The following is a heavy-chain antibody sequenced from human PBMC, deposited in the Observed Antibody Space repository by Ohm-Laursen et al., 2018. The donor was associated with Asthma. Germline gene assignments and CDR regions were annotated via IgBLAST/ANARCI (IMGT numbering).Heavy chain of an antibody. CDR2: INSVFGTS. V-gene: IGHV1-69*13. CDR1: GGTLGTSV. J-gene: IGHJ4*02. CDR3: ARKAGSCITSNCYSLDF. D-gene: IGHD2-15*01. Sequence: SVKVSCKSLGGTLGTSVIGWVRQAPGQGLEWLGGINSVFGTSTYAQKFHGRFTITADESTSTVYMTLSSLTSEDTAVYYCARKAGSCITSNCYSLDFWGQGTLVTVSS.